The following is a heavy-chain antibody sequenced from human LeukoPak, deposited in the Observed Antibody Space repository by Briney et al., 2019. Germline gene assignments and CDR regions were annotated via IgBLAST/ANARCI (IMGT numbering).Heavy chain of an antibody. CDR2: IYSIGST. CDR1: GFIVSSNY. D-gene: IGHD6-13*01. V-gene: IGHV3-53*01. J-gene: IGHJ4*02. Sequence: GGSLRLSCAASGFIVSSNYMSWVRQAPGKGLEWVSGIYSIGSTYYADSVKGRFTISRDNSKNTLYLQMNSLRAEDTAVYYCASSSWLHFDYWGQGTLVTVSS. CDR3: ASSSWLHFDY.